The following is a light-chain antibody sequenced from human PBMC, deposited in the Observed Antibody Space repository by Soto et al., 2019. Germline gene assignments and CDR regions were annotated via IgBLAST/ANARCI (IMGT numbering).Light chain of an antibody. CDR3: QQYGSSPSWT. J-gene: IGKJ1*01. CDR1: QSVSSSY. Sequence: EIVLTQSPGTLSLSPGERATLSCRASQSVSSSYLAWYQQKPGQAPRLLIYGASSRATGIQDRFSGSGSGTDFPLTISRLEPEDFAVYYCQQYGSSPSWTFGQGTKVEIK. V-gene: IGKV3-20*01. CDR2: GAS.